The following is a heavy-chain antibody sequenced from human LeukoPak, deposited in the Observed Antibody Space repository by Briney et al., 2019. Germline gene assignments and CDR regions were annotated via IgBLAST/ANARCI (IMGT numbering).Heavy chain of an antibody. CDR2: ISGSGTTI. D-gene: IGHD3-16*01. CDR1: GFTFSNYP. Sequence: PGGSLRLSCTASGFTFSNYPINFVRQAPGKGLDWVPAISGSGTTIYYADAARGRFTISRDNSKNTVYLQMNSLRAEDTALYYCVTKLYVSHHTHAFDIWGRGQWSPSLQ. CDR3: VTKLYVSHHTHAFDI. V-gene: IGHV3-23*01. J-gene: IGHJ3*02.